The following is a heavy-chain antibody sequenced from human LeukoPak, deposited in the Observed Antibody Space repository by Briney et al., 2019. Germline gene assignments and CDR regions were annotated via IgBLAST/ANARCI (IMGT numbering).Heavy chain of an antibody. Sequence: PGRSLRLSCAASGFSFDDYAMHWVRQAPGKGLERVTGISWNSGSIGYADSVKGRFTISRDNAKNSLYLQMNSLRAEDTALYYCAKATYYDILTGYLDYWGQGTLVIVSS. CDR1: GFSFDDYA. CDR2: ISWNSGSI. J-gene: IGHJ4*02. CDR3: AKATYYDILTGYLDY. D-gene: IGHD3-9*01. V-gene: IGHV3-9*01.